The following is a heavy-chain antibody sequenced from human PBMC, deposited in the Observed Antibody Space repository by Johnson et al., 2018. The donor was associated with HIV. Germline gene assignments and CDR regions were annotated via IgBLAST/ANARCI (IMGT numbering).Heavy chain of an antibody. V-gene: IGHV3-33*01. Sequence: QVQLVESGGGVVQPGRSLRLSCAASGFTFSNYAMHWVRQAPGKGLEWVAVIWYDGSNNYYADSVKGRFTISKDNSRNTLFLHMNSLRADDTAVYYCARGSRYTYDNDDGYLLQAFDVWGQGTVVTVSS. CDR3: ARGSRYTYDNDDGYLLQAFDV. D-gene: IGHD2-21*02. CDR2: IWYDGSNN. CDR1: GFTFSNYA. J-gene: IGHJ3*01.